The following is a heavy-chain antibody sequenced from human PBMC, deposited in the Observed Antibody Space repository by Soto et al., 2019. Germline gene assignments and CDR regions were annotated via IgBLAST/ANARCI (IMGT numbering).Heavy chain of an antibody. D-gene: IGHD4-17*01. J-gene: IGHJ6*02. V-gene: IGHV3-23*01. Sequence: PWGSLRLSCAASGFTFSSYAMSWVRQAPGKGLEWVSAISGSGGSTYYADSVKGRFTISRDNTKNTLYLQMNSLRAEDTAVYYCATAPYGDYYYYGMDVWGQGTTVTVSS. CDR1: GFTFSSYA. CDR3: ATAPYGDYYYYGMDV. CDR2: ISGSGGST.